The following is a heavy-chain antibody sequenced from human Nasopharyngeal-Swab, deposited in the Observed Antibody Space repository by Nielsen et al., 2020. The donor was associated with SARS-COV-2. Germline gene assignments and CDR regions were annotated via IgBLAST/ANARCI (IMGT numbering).Heavy chain of an antibody. CDR2: IYSGGST. CDR3: ARDQYGDYGDY. J-gene: IGHJ4*02. D-gene: IGHD4-17*01. Sequence: WIRPPPGKGLEWVSVIYSGGSTYYADSVKGRFTISRDNSKNTLYLQMNSLRAEDTAVYYCARDQYGDYGDYWGQGTLVTVSS. V-gene: IGHV3-53*01.